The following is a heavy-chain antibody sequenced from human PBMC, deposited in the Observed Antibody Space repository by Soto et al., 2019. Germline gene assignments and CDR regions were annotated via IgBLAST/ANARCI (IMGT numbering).Heavy chain of an antibody. CDR3: ARGASSVTTFYFDL. Sequence: QVQVVQSGAEVKKPGASVKVSCKASGYTFTSYAMHWVRQAPGQRLEWMGWINPGNGNTKNSKKFQGRVTITRDTFASTAYMELSSLRSEDTAVYYCARGASSVTTFYFDLWGRGTLVTVSS. J-gene: IGHJ2*01. D-gene: IGHD4-17*01. CDR1: GYTFTSYA. V-gene: IGHV1-3*01. CDR2: INPGNGNT.